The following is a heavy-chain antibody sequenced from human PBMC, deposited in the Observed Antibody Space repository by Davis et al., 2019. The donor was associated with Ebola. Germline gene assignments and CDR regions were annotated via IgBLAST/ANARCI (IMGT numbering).Heavy chain of an antibody. V-gene: IGHV1-3*01. J-gene: IGHJ6*02. CDR3: AGSIWFGESHYYGMDV. CDR1: GYTFPSYA. CDR2: INAGNGNT. D-gene: IGHD3-10*01. Sequence: ASVKVSCKASGYTFPSYAMHWVRQAPGQRLEWMGWINAGNGNTKYSQKFQGRVTITRDTSASTAYMELSSLRSEDTAVYYCAGSIWFGESHYYGMDVWGQGTTVTVSS.